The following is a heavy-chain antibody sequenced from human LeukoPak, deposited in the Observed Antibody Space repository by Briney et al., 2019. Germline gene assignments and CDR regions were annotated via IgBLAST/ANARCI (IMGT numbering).Heavy chain of an antibody. D-gene: IGHD3-10*01. J-gene: IGHJ4*02. CDR2: XXXGNGNT. CDR3: ARGAGLRMVRGVAPFDY. Sequence: ASVKVSCKASGYTFTSYAMHWVRQAPGQRLEWXXXXXXGNGNTKYSQKFQGRVTITRDTSASTAYMELSSLRSEDTAVYYCARGAGLRMVRGVAPFDYWGQGTLVTVSS. V-gene: IGHV1-3*01. CDR1: GYTFTSYA.